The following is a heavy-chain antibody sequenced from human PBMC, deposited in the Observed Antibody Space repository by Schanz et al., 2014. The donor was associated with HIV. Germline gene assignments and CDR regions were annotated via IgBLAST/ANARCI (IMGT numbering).Heavy chain of an antibody. CDR1: GFNFNSYG. J-gene: IGHJ6*02. D-gene: IGHD3-3*01. CDR3: TRGRFLERGGMDV. CDR2: MSYDGTKK. Sequence: QEQLVASGGGVVQPGRSLRLSCVASGFNFNSYGMHWVRQAPGKGLEWVAVMSYDGTKKHYADSVKGRFTISRDNSKNTLYLQMNSLRAEDTAVYFCTRGRFLERGGMDVWGQGTAVTVSS. V-gene: IGHV3-30*03.